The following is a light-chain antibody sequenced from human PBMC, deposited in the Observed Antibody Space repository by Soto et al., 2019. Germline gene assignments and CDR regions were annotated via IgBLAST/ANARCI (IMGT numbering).Light chain of an antibody. Sequence: DIQMTQSPSTLSASIGDTVTVACRASQGISNWLAWYQQKPGKAPKLLIYDASSLESGVPSRFSGSGSGTEFTLTISSLQPDDFATYYCQQYNSYSWTFGQGTKVDIK. J-gene: IGKJ1*01. CDR3: QQYNSYSWT. CDR1: QGISNW. V-gene: IGKV1-5*01. CDR2: DAS.